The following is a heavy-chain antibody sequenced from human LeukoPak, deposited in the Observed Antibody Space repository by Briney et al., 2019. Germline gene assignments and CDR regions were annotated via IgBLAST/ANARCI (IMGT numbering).Heavy chain of an antibody. D-gene: IGHD3-10*01. CDR2: ISYDGSNK. V-gene: IGHV3-30*04. J-gene: IGHJ6*03. Sequence: GGSLRLSCAASGFTFSSYAMHWVRQAPGKGLEWVAVISYDGSNKYYADSVKGRFTISRDNSKNTLYLQMISLRAEDTAVYYCARVRWFGERYYYYYYMDVWGKGTTVTVSS. CDR1: GFTFSSYA. CDR3: ARVRWFGERYYYYYYMDV.